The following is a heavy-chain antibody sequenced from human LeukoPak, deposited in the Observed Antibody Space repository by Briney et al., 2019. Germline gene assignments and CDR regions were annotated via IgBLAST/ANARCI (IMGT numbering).Heavy chain of an antibody. CDR3: ARSSTVTLYFDY. D-gene: IGHD4-17*01. V-gene: IGHV3-30*04. Sequence: PGGSLRLSCAASGFTFSSYAMHWVRQAPGKGLEWVAVISYDGSNKYYADSVKGRFTISRDNSKNTLYLQMNSLRAEDTAVYYCARSSTVTLYFDYWGQGTLVTVSS. CDR2: ISYDGSNK. CDR1: GFTFSSYA. J-gene: IGHJ4*02.